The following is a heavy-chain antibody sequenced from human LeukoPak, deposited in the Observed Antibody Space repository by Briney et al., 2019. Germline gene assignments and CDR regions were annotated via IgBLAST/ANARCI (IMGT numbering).Heavy chain of an antibody. V-gene: IGHV3-30*04. CDR1: GFTFRSYA. J-gene: IGHJ4*02. CDR2: ISYDGSNK. CDR3: ARDTHYYYDSSGYLLL. D-gene: IGHD3-22*01. Sequence: GGSLRLSCAASGFTFRSYAMHWVRQAACQGLEWVAVISYDGSNKYYADSVKGRFTLSRDNSKNTQYLQMNSLRAEDTAVYYCARDTHYYYDSSGYLLLWGQGTLVTVSS.